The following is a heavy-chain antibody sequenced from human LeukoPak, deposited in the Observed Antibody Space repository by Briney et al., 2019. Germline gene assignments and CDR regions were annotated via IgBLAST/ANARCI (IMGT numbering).Heavy chain of an antibody. Sequence: YWIGWIRQPPGKGLEWIGYIYYSGSTYYNPSLKSRVTISVDTSKNQFSLKLSSVTAADTAVYYCARGTVTYYYFDYWGQGTLVTVSS. CDR2: IYYSGST. V-gene: IGHV4-30-4*08. CDR3: ARGTVTYYYFDY. J-gene: IGHJ4*02. CDR1: Y. D-gene: IGHD4-11*01.